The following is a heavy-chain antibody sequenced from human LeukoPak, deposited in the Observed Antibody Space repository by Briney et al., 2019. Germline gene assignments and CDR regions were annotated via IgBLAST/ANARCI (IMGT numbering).Heavy chain of an antibody. CDR1: GCTFSSYG. V-gene: IGHV1-18*01. J-gene: IGHJ6*03. Sequence: ASVKVSCKASGCTFSSYGIRWVRQAPGQGLEWMGWISAYNGNTNYAQKLQGRVTITRNTATRPAYTEVRILRSDDTAVYYCARDVYYDILTGDYYYYMDVWGKGTTVTVSS. CDR3: ARDVYYDILTGDYYYYMDV. CDR2: ISAYNGNT. D-gene: IGHD3-9*01.